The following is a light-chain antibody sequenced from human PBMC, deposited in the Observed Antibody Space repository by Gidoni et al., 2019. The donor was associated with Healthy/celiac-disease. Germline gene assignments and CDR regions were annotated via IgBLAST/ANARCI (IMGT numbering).Light chain of an antibody. CDR1: QSVSSSY. CDR3: QQYGSSLSWT. CDR2: GAS. V-gene: IGKV3-20*01. J-gene: IGKJ1*01. Sequence: IVLTQSPGTLSLSPGERATLSCRASQSVSSSYLAWYQQQPGQAPRLLIYGASSRATGIPDRFSGSGSGTDFTLTISRLEPEDFAVYYCQQYGSSLSWTFGQGTKVEIK.